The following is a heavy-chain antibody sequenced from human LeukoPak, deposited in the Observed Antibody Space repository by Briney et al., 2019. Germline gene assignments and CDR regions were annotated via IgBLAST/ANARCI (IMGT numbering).Heavy chain of an antibody. D-gene: IGHD6-13*01. V-gene: IGHV3-23*01. J-gene: IGHJ4*02. Sequence: GGSLRLSCAASGFTFSSYAMSWVRQVPGKGLEWVSAISGSGGSTYYADSVKGRFTISRDNSKNTLYLQMNSLRAEDTAVYYCAKTTRSRIAAAGVDYWGQGTLVTVSS. CDR3: AKTTRSRIAAAGVDY. CDR2: ISGSGGST. CDR1: GFTFSSYA.